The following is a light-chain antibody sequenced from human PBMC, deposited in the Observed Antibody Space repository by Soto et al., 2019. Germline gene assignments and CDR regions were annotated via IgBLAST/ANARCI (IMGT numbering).Light chain of an antibody. CDR2: VGS. J-gene: IGKJ4*01. CDR1: QTVISY. Sequence: DIQMTQSPSSLSASVGDRVTITCRAGQTVISYLHWYQQKQGKAPKLLIYVGSYLHSGVPSRFSGSGSGTEFTLTITNLQPEDSATYYCQQTHRLPLTFDGGTTVQI. CDR3: QQTHRLPLT. V-gene: IGKV1-39*01.